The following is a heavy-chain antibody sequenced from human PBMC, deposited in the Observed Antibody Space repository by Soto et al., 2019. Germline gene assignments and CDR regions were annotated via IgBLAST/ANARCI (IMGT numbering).Heavy chain of an antibody. CDR2: IIPILGIA. V-gene: IGHV1-69*02. CDR1: GGTFSSYT. CDR3: ATGFLSAGAFDI. Sequence: GASVKVSCKASGGTFSSYTISWVRHAPGQGLEWMGRIIPILGIANYAQKFQGRVTITADKSTSTAYMELSSLRSEDTAVYCCATGFLSAGAFDIWGQGTMVTVSS. J-gene: IGHJ3*02.